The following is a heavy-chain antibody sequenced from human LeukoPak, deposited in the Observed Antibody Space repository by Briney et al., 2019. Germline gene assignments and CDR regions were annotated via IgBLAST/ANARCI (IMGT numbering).Heavy chain of an antibody. V-gene: IGHV4-59*01. CDR3: ARGETYYDILTGYYKRGDWFDP. CDR2: IYYSGST. Sequence: PSETLSLTCTVSGGSISSYYWSWIRQPPGKGLEWIGYIYYSGSTNYNPSLKSRVTISVDTSKNQFSLKLSSVTAADTAVYYCARGETYYDILTGYYKRGDWFDPWGQGTLVTVSS. J-gene: IGHJ5*02. D-gene: IGHD3-9*01. CDR1: GGSISSYY.